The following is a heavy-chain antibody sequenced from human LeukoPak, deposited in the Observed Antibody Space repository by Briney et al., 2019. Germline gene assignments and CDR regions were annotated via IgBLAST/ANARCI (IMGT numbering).Heavy chain of an antibody. CDR1: GFTFSSYA. V-gene: IGHV3-30-3*01. CDR2: ISYDGSNK. J-gene: IGHJ4*02. Sequence: GGSLRLSCAASGFTFSSYAMHWVRQAPGKGLEWVAVISYDGSNKYYADSVKGRFTISRDNSKNTLYLQMNSLRAEDTAVYYCARTRDSSGYYSPFGYWGQGTLVTVSS. D-gene: IGHD3-22*01. CDR3: ARTRDSSGYYSPFGY.